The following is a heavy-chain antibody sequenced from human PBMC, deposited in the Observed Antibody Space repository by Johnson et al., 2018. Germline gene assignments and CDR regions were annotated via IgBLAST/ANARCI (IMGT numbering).Heavy chain of an antibody. Sequence: VQLQESGGGLVQPGGSLRLSCAASGFNFSNYWMHWVRPAPGEGLVWVSRINSDATTTTYEGYVKGRFTISRDNAKNTLYWQMNSLRPEDTAVSYCARQGQWLDNAFDIWGQGTMVTVSS. D-gene: IGHD6-19*01. CDR3: ARQGQWLDNAFDI. CDR2: INSDATTT. V-gene: IGHV3-74*03. J-gene: IGHJ3*02. CDR1: GFNFSNYW.